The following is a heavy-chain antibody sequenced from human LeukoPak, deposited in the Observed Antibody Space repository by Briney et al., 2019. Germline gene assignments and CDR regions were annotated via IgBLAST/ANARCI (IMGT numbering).Heavy chain of an antibody. CDR3: AKDHRQTTGIDY. V-gene: IGHV3-30*02. CDR1: GFSFGSYG. D-gene: IGHD1-1*01. CDR2: IRHDGSIK. Sequence: PGGSLRLSCAASGFSFGSYGMHWVRQAPGKGLEWVAFIRHDGSIKYYVDSVKGRFTISRDNPKNTLYLQMNSLRPEDTAIYYCAKDHRQTTGIDYWGQGTLVTVSS. J-gene: IGHJ4*02.